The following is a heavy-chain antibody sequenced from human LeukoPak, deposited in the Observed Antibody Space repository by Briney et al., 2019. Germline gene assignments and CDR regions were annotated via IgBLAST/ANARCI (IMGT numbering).Heavy chain of an antibody. CDR1: GGPISPYY. Sequence: SETLSLTCAVSGGPISPYYWMWIRQPPGKGLEWIGYISYSGSTSFNPSLKSRVTISLDTSTNQVSLKLSSVTAADTAVYYCARAGSYRLTTTLWGLGTLVTVSS. J-gene: IGHJ4*02. CDR2: ISYSGST. D-gene: IGHD4-17*01. CDR3: ARAGSYRLTTTL. V-gene: IGHV4-59*01.